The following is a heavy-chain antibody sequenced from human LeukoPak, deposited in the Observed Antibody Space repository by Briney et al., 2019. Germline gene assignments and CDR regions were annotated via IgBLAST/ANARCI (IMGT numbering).Heavy chain of an antibody. CDR1: GGSLRGHF. CDR3: AKGPQTGWFDT. J-gene: IGHJ5*02. D-gene: IGHD3-10*01. CDR2: INHSGNT. Sequence: SETLSLTCAVYGGSLRGHFCSWIRQPPGKGLEWIGEINHSGNTNYNPSLKSRVTMSVDTSKNQFSLRLNSATAADTAVYYCAKGPQTGWFDTWGQGTLVTVSS. V-gene: IGHV4-34*01.